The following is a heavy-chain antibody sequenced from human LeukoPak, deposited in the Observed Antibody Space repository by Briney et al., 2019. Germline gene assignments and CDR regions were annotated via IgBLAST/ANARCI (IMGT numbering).Heavy chain of an antibody. CDR3: ARCIAAADRGFDY. D-gene: IGHD6-13*01. CDR1: GDSVSSNSAT. Sequence: SQTLSLTCAISGDSVSSNSATWNWIRQSPSRGLEWLGRTYYRSKWYNDYAVSVKSRITINPDASKNQFSLQLNSVTPEDTALYYCARCIAAADRGFDYWGQGTLVTVSS. CDR2: TYYRSKWYN. V-gene: IGHV6-1*01. J-gene: IGHJ4*02.